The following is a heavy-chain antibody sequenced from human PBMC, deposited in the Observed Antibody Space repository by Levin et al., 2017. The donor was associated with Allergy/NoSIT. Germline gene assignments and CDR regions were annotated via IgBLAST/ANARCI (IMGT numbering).Heavy chain of an antibody. D-gene: IGHD5-18*01. V-gene: IGHV3-21*01. J-gene: IGHJ4*02. Sequence: GESLKISCAASGFTFSSYSMNWVRQAPGKGLEWVSSISSSSSYIYYADSVKGRFTISRDNAKNSLYLQMNSLRAEDTAVYYCARADTAMPQDYWGQGTLVTVSS. CDR2: ISSSSSYI. CDR1: GFTFSSYS. CDR3: ARADTAMPQDY.